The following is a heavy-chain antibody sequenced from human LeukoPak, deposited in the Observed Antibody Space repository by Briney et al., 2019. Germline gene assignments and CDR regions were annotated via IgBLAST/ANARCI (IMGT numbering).Heavy chain of an antibody. V-gene: IGHV4-34*01. J-gene: IGHJ4*02. D-gene: IGHD7-27*01. Sequence: PSETLSPTFAVYGGSFRGYYWSWIRQPPGKGRGWVGEINYIGRTKYKPSLTGRVTIPTNTSKHPFSLQPTSVTAAQPAVSYRAREGLGIGLSIDYWGQGTLVTVSS. CDR3: AREGLGIGLSIDY. CDR1: GGSFRGYY. CDR2: INYIGRT.